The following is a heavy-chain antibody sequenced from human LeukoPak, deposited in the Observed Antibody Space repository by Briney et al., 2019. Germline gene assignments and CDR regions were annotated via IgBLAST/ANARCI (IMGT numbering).Heavy chain of an antibody. D-gene: IGHD3-22*01. V-gene: IGHV4-38-2*02. CDR2: IYHSGST. CDR3: ARGSGDSSGYFGLGAFDI. Sequence: SETLSLTCTVSGYSISSGYYWGWIRQPPGKGLEWIGSIYHSGSTYHNPSLKSRVAISVDTSKNHFSLKLSSVTAADTAVYYCARGSGDSSGYFGLGAFDIWGRGTMVTVSS. CDR1: GYSISSGYY. J-gene: IGHJ3*02.